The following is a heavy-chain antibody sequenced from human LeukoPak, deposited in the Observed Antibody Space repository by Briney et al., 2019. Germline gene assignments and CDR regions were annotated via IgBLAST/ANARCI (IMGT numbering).Heavy chain of an antibody. CDR3: AKEWGTS. J-gene: IGHJ5*02. CDR2: ISYDGSNK. CDR1: GFTFSSYA. V-gene: IGHV3-30*04. D-gene: IGHD3-16*01. Sequence: GGSLRLSCAASGFTFSSYAMHWVRQAPGKGLEWVAVISYDGSNKYYADSVKGRFTISRDNSKNTLYLQMNSLRAEDTAVYYCAKEWGTSWGQGTLVTVSS.